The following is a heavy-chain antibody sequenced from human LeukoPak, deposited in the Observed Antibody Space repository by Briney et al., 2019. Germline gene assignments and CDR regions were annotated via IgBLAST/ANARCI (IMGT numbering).Heavy chain of an antibody. CDR2: IYTGATT. V-gene: IGHV3-66*01. CDR3: ARVASRAFDY. CDR1: GFTVSSNY. J-gene: IGHJ4*02. Sequence: GGSLRLSCAACGFTVSSNYMSWVRQAPGKGLEWVSIIYTGATTYYADSVKGRFTLSRDNSKNTLYLQMNSLRAEDTAIYYCARVASRAFDYWGQGTLVTVSS.